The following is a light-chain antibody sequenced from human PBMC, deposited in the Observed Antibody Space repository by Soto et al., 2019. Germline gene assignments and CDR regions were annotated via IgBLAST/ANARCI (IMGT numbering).Light chain of an antibody. CDR3: QQYGSSIT. V-gene: IGKV3-20*01. Sequence: EIVMTKSPATLSVSPGERATLSCRASQSVTSSYLAWYQQRPGQAPRLLIFGASSRATDIPDRFSGSGSGTDFTLTINRLEPEDFAVFYCQQYGSSITFGQ. CDR2: GAS. CDR1: QSVTSSY. J-gene: IGKJ5*01.